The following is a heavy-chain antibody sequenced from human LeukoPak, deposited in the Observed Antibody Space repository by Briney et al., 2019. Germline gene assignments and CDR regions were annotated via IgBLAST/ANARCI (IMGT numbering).Heavy chain of an antibody. V-gene: IGHV4-34*01. Sequence: SETLSLTCAVYGGSFSGYYWSWIRQPPGKGLEWIGEINHSGSTNYNPSLKSRVTISVDTSKNQFSLKLSSVTAADTAVYYCARHVEVATIGDAFDIWGQGTMVTVSS. D-gene: IGHD5-24*01. CDR2: INHSGST. J-gene: IGHJ3*02. CDR3: ARHVEVATIGDAFDI. CDR1: GGSFSGYY.